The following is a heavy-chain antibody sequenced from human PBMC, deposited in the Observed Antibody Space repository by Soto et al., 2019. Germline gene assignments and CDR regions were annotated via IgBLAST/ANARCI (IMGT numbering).Heavy chain of an antibody. D-gene: IGHD3-9*01. V-gene: IGHV4-39*01. CDR3: GRREGLATISYYFDY. J-gene: IGHJ4*02. Sequence: TLSLTCTVSGGSVSSSSYYWGWVRQPPGKGLEWIGSVYYSGSTYYNPSLESQFPLSVDKSKNQFSLKLMCLSAADTAVYYCGRREGLATISYYFDYWGEGALVTVSS. CDR1: GGSVSSSSYY. CDR2: VYYSGST.